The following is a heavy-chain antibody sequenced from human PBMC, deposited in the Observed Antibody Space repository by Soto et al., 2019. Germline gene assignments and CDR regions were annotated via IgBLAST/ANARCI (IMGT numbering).Heavy chain of an antibody. J-gene: IGHJ4*02. CDR1: GYTFTSYG. D-gene: IGHD3-16*01. CDR3: ASGLELGLHGDFDY. Sequence: VASVKVSCKASGYTFTSYGISWVRQAPGQGLEWMGWISAYNGNTNYAQKLQGRVTMTTDTSTSTAYMELRSLRSDDTAVYYCASGLELGLHGDFDYWGQGTLVTVSS. V-gene: IGHV1-18*01. CDR2: ISAYNGNT.